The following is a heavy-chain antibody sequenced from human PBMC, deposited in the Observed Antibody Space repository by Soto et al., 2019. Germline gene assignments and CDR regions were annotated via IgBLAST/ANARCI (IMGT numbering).Heavy chain of an antibody. V-gene: IGHV3-48*01. CDR3: ARDLSWGSNWYYYMDV. CDR2: ISSSSSVI. CDR1: GFILSDCA. D-gene: IGHD7-27*01. Sequence: GGSLRLSCATSGFILSDCAMNWVRQAPGKGLEWVSYISSSSSVIDYADSVKGRFTVSRDNARNSLYLQMNSLRAEDTAVYYCARDLSWGSNWYYYMDVWGRGTTVTVSS. J-gene: IGHJ6*03.